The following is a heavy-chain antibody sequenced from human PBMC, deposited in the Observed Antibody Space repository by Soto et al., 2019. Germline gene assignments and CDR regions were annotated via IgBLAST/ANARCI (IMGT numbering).Heavy chain of an antibody. CDR1: GASISSYF. V-gene: IGHV4-4*07. CDR2: ISTSGTT. D-gene: IGHD6-19*01. CDR3: AREAGPDRWFDP. Sequence: QVQLQESGPGLVEPSEPLSLTCTVSGASISSYFWTWIRQPAGKGLDWIGRISTSGTTNYNPSLKSRVTMSVDTSKNHFSLNLSSVTAADTAVYYCAREAGPDRWFDPWGQGTLVTVSS. J-gene: IGHJ5*02.